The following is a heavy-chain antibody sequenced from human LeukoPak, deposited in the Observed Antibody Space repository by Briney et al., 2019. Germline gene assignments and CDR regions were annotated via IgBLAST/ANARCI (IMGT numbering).Heavy chain of an antibody. J-gene: IGHJ4*02. CDR2: IKPDGRDK. Sequence: GGSLRLSCAASGLFFSTNWMSWVRQAPGKGLEWVATIKPDGRDKYYVDSVKGRFTMSRDNGKNSVYLQMNSLRVEDTAVYYCAKAVPKAVVTPSFDYWGQGTLVTVSS. CDR3: AKAVPKAVVTPSFDY. D-gene: IGHD4-23*01. CDR1: GLFFSTNW. V-gene: IGHV3-7*03.